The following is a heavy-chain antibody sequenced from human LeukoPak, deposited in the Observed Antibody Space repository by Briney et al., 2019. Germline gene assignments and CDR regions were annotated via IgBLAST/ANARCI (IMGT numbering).Heavy chain of an antibody. CDR2: INPNSAAT. J-gene: IGHJ5*02. CDR3: ARGVGSSWFAD. CDR1: GYTFTVNY. D-gene: IGHD2-15*01. Sequence: ASVKVSCKASGYTFTVNYIHWVRQAPGQGLEWMGWINPNSAATSYAQIFEGRVTMTRDTSMTTHYMELSRLTSDDTAVYYCARGVGSSWFADWGQGTLVTVSS. V-gene: IGHV1-2*02.